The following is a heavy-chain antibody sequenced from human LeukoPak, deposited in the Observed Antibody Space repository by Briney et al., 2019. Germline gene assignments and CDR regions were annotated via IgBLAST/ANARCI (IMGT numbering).Heavy chain of an antibody. Sequence: PGRSLRLSCAASKFTFSHYGMHWVRQAPRKGLQWVAVIWSDGTNQYYADSVKGRFTISRDNSNKMVYLQMNSLRADDTGVYYCAKDAQRGFDYSNSLEYWGQGALVIVSS. D-gene: IGHD4-11*01. CDR1: KFTFSHYG. CDR3: AKDAQRGFDYSNSLEY. J-gene: IGHJ4*02. V-gene: IGHV3-33*06. CDR2: IWSDGTNQ.